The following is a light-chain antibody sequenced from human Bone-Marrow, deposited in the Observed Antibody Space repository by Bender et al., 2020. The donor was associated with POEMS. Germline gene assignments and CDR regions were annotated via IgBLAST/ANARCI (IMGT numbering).Light chain of an antibody. Sequence: QSVLTQPPSASGPPGQSVIISCSGSSSNIGSNYVYWFQQLPGTAPKLLIYRNDQRPSGVPARFSGSKSGTSASLAISDIQAGDEGGYYCASWDDSLSGWVFGGGTKLTVL. V-gene: IGLV1-47*01. J-gene: IGLJ3*02. CDR2: RND. CDR1: SSNIGSNY. CDR3: ASWDDSLSGWV.